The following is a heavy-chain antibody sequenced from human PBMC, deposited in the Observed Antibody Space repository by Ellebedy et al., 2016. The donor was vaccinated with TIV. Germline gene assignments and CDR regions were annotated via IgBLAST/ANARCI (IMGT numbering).Heavy chain of an antibody. J-gene: IGHJ6*02. Sequence: SETLSLTXSVSGGSISRSNYYWSWIRQPPGKGLEWIVRLYGSWSTYYNPSLKSRVTMSVDTSKNQFSLKLNSVTAADTAVYYCARERSSSGGRNYFGMDVWGQGTTVTVSS. D-gene: IGHD6-19*01. CDR3: ARERSSSGGRNYFGMDV. V-gene: IGHV4-39*07. CDR2: LYGSWST. CDR1: GGSISRSNYY.